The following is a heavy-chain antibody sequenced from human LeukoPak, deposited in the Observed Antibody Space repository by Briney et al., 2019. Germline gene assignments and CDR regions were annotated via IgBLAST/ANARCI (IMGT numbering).Heavy chain of an antibody. D-gene: IGHD3-3*01. Sequence: GGSLRLFCAASGFTFSSYAMSWVRQAPGKGLEWVSAISGSGGSTYYADSVKGRFTISRDNSKNTLYLQVNSLRAEDTAVYYCAKYDFWTPTGWFDPWGQGTLVTVSS. CDR2: ISGSGGST. V-gene: IGHV3-23*01. CDR1: GFTFSSYA. J-gene: IGHJ5*02. CDR3: AKYDFWTPTGWFDP.